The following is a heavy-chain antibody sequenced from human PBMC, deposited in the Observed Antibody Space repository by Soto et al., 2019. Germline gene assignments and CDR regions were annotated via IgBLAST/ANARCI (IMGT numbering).Heavy chain of an antibody. CDR2: IIPISGTA. D-gene: IGHD2-2*01. J-gene: IGHJ6*02. V-gene: IGHV1-69*01. CDR3: ARSQGSSTSLEIYYYYYYGMDV. CDR1: GGTFSSYA. Sequence: QVQLVQSGAEVKKPGSSVKVSCKASGGTFSSYAISWVRQAPGQGLEWMGGIIPISGTANYALKFPGRVTITADESTSTVYMELSSLRSEDTAVYFCARSQGSSTSLEIYYYYYYGMDVWGQGTTVTVSS.